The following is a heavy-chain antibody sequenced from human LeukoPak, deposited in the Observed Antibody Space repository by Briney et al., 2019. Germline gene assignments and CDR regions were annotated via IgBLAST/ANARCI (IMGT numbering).Heavy chain of an antibody. Sequence: GGSLRLSCAASGFTFSSYWMSWVRQTPGKGLEWVANIKQDGGEKYYVDSVKGRFTISRDNARELVFLQMSSLRAEDTAVYFCARDRGYCSGSNCYSTFDSWGQGTLVIVSS. V-gene: IGHV3-7*01. D-gene: IGHD2-15*01. CDR2: IKQDGGEK. CDR3: ARDRGYCSGSNCYSTFDS. J-gene: IGHJ4*02. CDR1: GFTFSSYW.